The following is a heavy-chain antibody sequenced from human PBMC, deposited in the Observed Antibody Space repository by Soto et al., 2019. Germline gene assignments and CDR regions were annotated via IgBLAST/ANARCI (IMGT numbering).Heavy chain of an antibody. CDR3: ARGPNLVRGVRFDY. J-gene: IGHJ4*02. V-gene: IGHV1-24*01. D-gene: IGHD3-10*01. CDR2: FDPEDGET. CDR1: GHTLTELS. Sequence: ASVKVSCKVSGHTLTELSMHWVRQAPGKGLEWMGGFDPEDGETIYAQKFQGRVTMTEDTSTDTAYMELSSLRAEDTAVYYCARGPNLVRGVRFDYWGQGTLVTVSS.